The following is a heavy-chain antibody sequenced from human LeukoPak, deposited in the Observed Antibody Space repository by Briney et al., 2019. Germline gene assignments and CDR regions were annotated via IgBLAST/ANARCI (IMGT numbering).Heavy chain of an antibody. CDR2: ISGDGGST. Sequence: GGSLRLSCADSGFTFRSYSMNWVRQAPGKGLEWVSLISGDGGSTYYADSVKGRFTISRDNGKNSLYLQMNSLRTEDTALYYCAKDILYDILTGYYPNYGMDVWGQGTTVTVSS. J-gene: IGHJ6*02. CDR1: GFTFRSYS. CDR3: AKDILYDILTGYYPNYGMDV. D-gene: IGHD3-9*01. V-gene: IGHV3-43*02.